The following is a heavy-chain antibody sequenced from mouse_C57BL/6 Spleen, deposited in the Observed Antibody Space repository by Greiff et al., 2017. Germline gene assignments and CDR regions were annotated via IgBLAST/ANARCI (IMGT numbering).Heavy chain of an antibody. Sequence: QVQLQQPGAELVRPGSSVKLSCKASGYTFTSYWMHWVKQRPIQGLEWIGNIDPSESETHYNQKFKDKATLTVDKSSSTAYMQLSSLTSEDSAVYYCAREEGDYYFDYWGQGTTLTVSS. V-gene: IGHV1-52*01. CDR1: GYTFTSYW. J-gene: IGHJ2*01. CDR2: IDPSESET. CDR3: AREEGDYYFDY. D-gene: IGHD3-3*01.